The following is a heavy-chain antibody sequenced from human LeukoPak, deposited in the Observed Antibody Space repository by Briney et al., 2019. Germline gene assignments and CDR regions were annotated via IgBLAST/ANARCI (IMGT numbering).Heavy chain of an antibody. J-gene: IGHJ3*02. D-gene: IGHD2-2*02. CDR3: ARDRYCSSTSCYRAFDI. CDR1: GGSISSGSYY. V-gene: IGHV4-61*02. Sequence: SQTLSLTCTVSGGSISSGSYYWSWIRQPAGKGLEWIGRIYTSGSTNYNPSLKSRVTMSVDTSKNQFSLKLSSVTAADTAVYYCARDRYCSSTSCYRAFDIWGQGTMVTVSS. CDR2: IYTSGST.